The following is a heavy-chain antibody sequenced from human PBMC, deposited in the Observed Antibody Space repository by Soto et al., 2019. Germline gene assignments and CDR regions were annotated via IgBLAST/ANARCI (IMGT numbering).Heavy chain of an antibody. CDR1: GFTFDDYA. CDR2: ISWNSGSI. D-gene: IGHD4-17*01. J-gene: IGHJ3*02. V-gene: IGHV3-9*01. CDR3: ANGERVSTRDYGDYGNAFDI. Sequence: PGGSLRLSCAASGFTFDDYAMHWVRQAPGKGLEWVSGISWNSGSIGYADSVKGRFTISRDNAKNSLYLQMNSLRAEDTALYYCANGERVSTRDYGDYGNAFDIWGQGTMVTVSS.